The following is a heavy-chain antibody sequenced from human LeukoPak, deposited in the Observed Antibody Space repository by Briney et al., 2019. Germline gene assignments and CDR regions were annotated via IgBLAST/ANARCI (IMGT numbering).Heavy chain of an antibody. CDR3: AKSHGDEYYYYYGMDV. CDR1: GFTFSSYG. J-gene: IGHJ6*02. Sequence: GGSLRLSCAASGFTFSSYGMHWVRQAPGKGLEWVAVISYDGSDKYYADSVKGRFTISRDNSENTLYLQMNSLRAEDTAVYYCAKSHGDEYYYYYGMDVWGQGTTVTVS. V-gene: IGHV3-30*18. CDR2: ISYDGSDK. D-gene: IGHD4-17*01.